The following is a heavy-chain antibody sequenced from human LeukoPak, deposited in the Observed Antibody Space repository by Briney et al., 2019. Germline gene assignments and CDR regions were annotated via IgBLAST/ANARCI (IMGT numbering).Heavy chain of an antibody. Sequence: PSETLSLTCDVSGVSINTCCYYWTWIRQPPGKGLEWIGYKYYSGSTRYNSSLRSRLTISLDSSKNQFSLRLTSVTAADTAAYYCARGRSYGFDFDSWGPGTLVIVSS. D-gene: IGHD5-18*01. V-gene: IGHV4-61*01. CDR3: ARGRSYGFDFDS. CDR2: KYYSGST. CDR1: GVSINTCCYY. J-gene: IGHJ4*02.